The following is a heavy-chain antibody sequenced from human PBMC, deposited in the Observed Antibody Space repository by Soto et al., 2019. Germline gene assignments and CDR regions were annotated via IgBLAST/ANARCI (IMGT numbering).Heavy chain of an antibody. V-gene: IGHV1-18*01. D-gene: IGHD1-26*01. CDR2: ISAYNGNT. J-gene: IGHJ6*02. Sequence: ASVKVSCKASGYTFTSYGISWVRQAPGQGLEWMGWISAYNGNTNYAQKLQGRVTMTTDTSTSTAYMELRSLRSDDTAVYYCAVQYSGSYYYYYGMDVWGQGTTVTVPS. CDR1: GYTFTSYG. CDR3: AVQYSGSYYYYYGMDV.